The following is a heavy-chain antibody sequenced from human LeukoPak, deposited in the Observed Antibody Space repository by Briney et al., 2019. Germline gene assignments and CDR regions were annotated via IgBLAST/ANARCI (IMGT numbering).Heavy chain of an antibody. J-gene: IGHJ4*02. D-gene: IGHD4-11*01. V-gene: IGHV4-4*07. CDR2: IYTSGST. CDR1: GGSIGSYY. CDR3: ARLSTVTTSFDY. Sequence: SETLSLTCTVSGGSIGSYYWSWIRQPAGKGLEWTGRIYTSGSTNYNPSLKSRVTMSVDTSKNQFSLKLSSVTAADTAVYYCARLSTVTTSFDYWGQGTLVTVSS.